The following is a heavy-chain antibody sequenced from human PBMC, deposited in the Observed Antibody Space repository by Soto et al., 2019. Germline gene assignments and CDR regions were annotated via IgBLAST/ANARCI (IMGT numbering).Heavy chain of an antibody. CDR1: VFTFSSYS. J-gene: IGHJ5*02. V-gene: IGHV3-48*01. CDR2: ISSSSSTI. Sequence: GGSLRLSCAASVFTFSSYSMNWVRQAPGKGLEWVSYISSSSSTIYYADSVKGRFTISRDNAKNSLYLQMNSLRAEDTAVYYCARHPERIAQIGWFDPWGQGTLVTVSS. CDR3: ARHPERIAQIGWFDP. D-gene: IGHD6-13*01.